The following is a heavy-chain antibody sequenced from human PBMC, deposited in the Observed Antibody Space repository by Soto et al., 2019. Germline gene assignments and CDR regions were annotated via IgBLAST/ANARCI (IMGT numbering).Heavy chain of an antibody. Sequence: GGSLRLSCAASGFTFSSYAMSWVRQAPGKGLEWVSAISGSGGSTYYADSVKGRFTISRDNSKNTLYLQMNSLRAEDTAVYYCAKVASMIVVVRGVKYFQHWGQGTLVTVSS. CDR1: GFTFSSYA. V-gene: IGHV3-23*01. D-gene: IGHD3-22*01. CDR3: AKVASMIVVVRGVKYFQH. J-gene: IGHJ1*01. CDR2: ISGSGGST.